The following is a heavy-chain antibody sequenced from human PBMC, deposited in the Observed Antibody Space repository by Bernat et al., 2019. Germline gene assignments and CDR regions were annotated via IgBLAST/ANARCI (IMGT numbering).Heavy chain of an antibody. V-gene: IGHV4-59*08. CDR1: GGSISSYY. Sequence: QVQLQESGPGLVKPSETLSLTCTVSGGSISSYYWSWIRQPPGKGLEWIGYIYYSGSTNYNPSLKSRVTISVDTSKNQFSLKLSSVTAADTAVYYCARRTYYDILTGSLGQLDVWGRGTTVTVSS. D-gene: IGHD3-9*01. CDR3: ARRTYYDILTGSLGQLDV. CDR2: IYYSGST. J-gene: IGHJ6*02.